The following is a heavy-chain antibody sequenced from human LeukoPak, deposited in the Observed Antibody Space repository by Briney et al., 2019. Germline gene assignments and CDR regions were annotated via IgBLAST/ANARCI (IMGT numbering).Heavy chain of an antibody. CDR1: GGSFSGYY. D-gene: IGHD6-13*01. J-gene: IGHJ6*03. CDR3: ARLGSSWYGGAYYYYYMDV. Sequence: PLETLSLTCAVYGGSFSGYYWSWIRQPPGKGLEWIGKINHSGSTDYSPSLKRRVTISVDTSKNQFSLKLSSVTAADTAVYYCARLGSSWYGGAYYYYYMDVWGKGTTVTVSS. CDR2: INHSGST. V-gene: IGHV4-34*01.